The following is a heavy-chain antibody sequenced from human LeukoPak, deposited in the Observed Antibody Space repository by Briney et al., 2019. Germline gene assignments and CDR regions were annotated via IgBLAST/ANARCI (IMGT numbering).Heavy chain of an antibody. CDR2: VNGDGSST. CDR3: AMGLGYCTGGSCYNLFDP. J-gene: IGHJ5*02. D-gene: IGHD2-15*01. Sequence: GGSLRLSRAASGFTFSNYWIHWVRQAPGKGLVWVSRVNGDGSSTYYADSVKGRFTISRDNAKNTVYLQMNSLRAEDTAVYYCAMGLGYCTGGSCYNLFDPWGQGTLVTVSS. V-gene: IGHV3-74*01. CDR1: GFTFSNYW.